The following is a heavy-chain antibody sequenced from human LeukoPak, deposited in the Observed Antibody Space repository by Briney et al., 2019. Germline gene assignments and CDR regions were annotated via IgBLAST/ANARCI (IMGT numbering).Heavy chain of an antibody. CDR1: GYTFTSYG. Sequence: ASVKVSCKASGYTFTSYGISWVRQAPGKGLEWMGIINPTGVSTTYPQRLQGRVTMTRDASTSTVHMELMTLRSEDTAVYYCATYSGTSSNYYYLDVWGTGTTVTVSS. J-gene: IGHJ6*03. CDR3: ATYSGTSSNYYYLDV. D-gene: IGHD1-26*01. CDR2: INPTGVST. V-gene: IGHV1-46*04.